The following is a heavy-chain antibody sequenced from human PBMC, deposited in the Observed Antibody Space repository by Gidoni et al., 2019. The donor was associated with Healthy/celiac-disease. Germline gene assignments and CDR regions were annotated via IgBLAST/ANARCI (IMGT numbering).Heavy chain of an antibody. Sequence: QVQLVQSGAEVKKPGASVKVSCKASGNTFTSDDLNWVRQATGQGLEWMGWMNPNSGNTGYAQKFQGRVTMTRNTSISTAYMELSSLRSEDTAVYYCASTQQLYYGMDVWGQGTTVTVSS. CDR3: ASTQQLYYGMDV. CDR2: MNPNSGNT. V-gene: IGHV1-8*01. D-gene: IGHD6-13*01. CDR1: GNTFTSDD. J-gene: IGHJ6*02.